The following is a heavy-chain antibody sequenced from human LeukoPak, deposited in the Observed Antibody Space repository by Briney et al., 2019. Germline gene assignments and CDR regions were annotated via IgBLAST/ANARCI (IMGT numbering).Heavy chain of an antibody. V-gene: IGHV3-48*04. CDR3: ATRYKGSGSPFVLDY. D-gene: IGHD3-10*01. CDR1: GFTISNYN. Sequence: GGSLRLSCAASGFTISNYNMNWVRQAPGKGLEWVAYIGSSSSVIYYADSVKGRFTISRDDAKNSLYLQMNSLTGEDTAIYYCATRYKGSGSPFVLDYWGQGTLVTVSS. CDR2: IGSSSSVI. J-gene: IGHJ4*01.